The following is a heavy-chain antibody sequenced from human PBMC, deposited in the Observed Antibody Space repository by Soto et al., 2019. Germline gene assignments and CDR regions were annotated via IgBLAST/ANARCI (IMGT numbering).Heavy chain of an antibody. D-gene: IGHD2-2*01. Sequence: VGSLRLSCVGSGFTFSSYGMHWVRQAPGEGLECVAVISDTGSSHYYAASVEGRFTISRENSKNTLSLHMDRLRVEDTAVYYCAKDRGGDCPDNSCYFGADYWGQGTPVTVSS. V-gene: IGHV3-30*18. CDR1: GFTFSSYG. CDR3: AKDRGGDCPDNSCYFGADY. J-gene: IGHJ4*02. CDR2: ISDTGSSH.